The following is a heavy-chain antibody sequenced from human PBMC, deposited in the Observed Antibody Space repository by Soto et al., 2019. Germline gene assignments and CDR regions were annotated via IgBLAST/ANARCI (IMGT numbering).Heavy chain of an antibody. CDR3: ARGPSGDKVDY. CDR2: IYYSGST. V-gene: IGHV4-39*01. J-gene: IGHJ4*02. CDR1: GGSIRSSTYY. D-gene: IGHD7-27*01. Sequence: SETLSLTCTVSGGSIRSSTYYWGWIRQPPGKGLEWIGSIYYSGSTHYNPSLKSRVTMSVDTSTNQFSLKLNSVSAADTAVYYCARGPSGDKVDYWGQGILVTVSS.